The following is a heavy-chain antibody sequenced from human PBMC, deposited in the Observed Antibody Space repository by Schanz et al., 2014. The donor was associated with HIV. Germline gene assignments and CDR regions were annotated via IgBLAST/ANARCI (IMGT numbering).Heavy chain of an antibody. D-gene: IGHD2-2*02. CDR3: ARGIRRDCSSPSCNTGWFDP. CDR2: INHSGST. J-gene: IGHJ5*02. CDR1: GGSLNGYY. Sequence: QVQLQQWGAGLLKPSETLSLTCAVYGGSLNGYYWTWIRQPPGKGLEWIGEINHSGSTNYNPSLKSRVPISIDTSKTQFSLKLSSVTAADTAVYYCARGIRRDCSSPSCNTGWFDPWGQGTLVTVSS. V-gene: IGHV4-34*01.